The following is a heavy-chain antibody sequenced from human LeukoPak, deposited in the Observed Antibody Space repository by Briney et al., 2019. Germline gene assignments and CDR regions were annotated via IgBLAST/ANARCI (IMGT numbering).Heavy chain of an antibody. CDR3: ARDQPYIDV. V-gene: IGHV4-38-2*02. J-gene: IGHJ6*03. Sequence: SETLSLTCTVSSYSISSGYYWGWIRQPPGKGLEWIGSIYHSGGTYYNPSLKSRVTISVDTSKNQCSLKLSSVTAADTAVYYCARDQPYIDVWGKGTTVTVSS. CDR1: SYSISSGYY. CDR2: IYHSGGT.